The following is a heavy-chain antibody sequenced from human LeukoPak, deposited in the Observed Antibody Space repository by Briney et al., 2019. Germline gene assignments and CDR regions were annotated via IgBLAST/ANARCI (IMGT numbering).Heavy chain of an antibody. J-gene: IGHJ4*02. CDR2: IVGSGGST. Sequence: PGGSLRLSCAAPGFTLSTYTMTWVRQAPGKGLEWASAIVGSGGSTFYADSVKGRFTISRDNSKNTLFLQMNSLRAEDTAVYYCAKELYTGSYFTSDYWGQGTLVTVSS. D-gene: IGHD1-26*01. CDR1: GFTLSTYT. CDR3: AKELYTGSYFTSDY. V-gene: IGHV3-23*01.